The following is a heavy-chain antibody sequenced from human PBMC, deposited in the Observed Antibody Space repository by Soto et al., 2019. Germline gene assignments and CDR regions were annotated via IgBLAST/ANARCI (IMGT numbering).Heavy chain of an antibody. J-gene: IGHJ4*02. CDR3: AREGYSGYDSPGYFDY. CDR1: GGSISSGGYS. CDR2: IYHSGST. Sequence: QLQLQESGSGLVKPSQTLSLTCAVSGGSISSGGYSWSWIRQPPGKGLERIGYIYHSGSTYYNPSLKSRVTISVDRSKNQFSLKLSSVTAADTAVYYCAREGYSGYDSPGYFDYWGQGTLVTVSS. D-gene: IGHD5-12*01. V-gene: IGHV4-30-2*01.